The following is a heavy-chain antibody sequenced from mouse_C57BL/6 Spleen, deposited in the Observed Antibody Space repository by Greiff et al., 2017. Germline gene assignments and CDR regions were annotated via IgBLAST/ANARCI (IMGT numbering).Heavy chain of an antibody. J-gene: IGHJ4*01. V-gene: IGHV1-64*01. CDR1: GYTFTSYW. CDR3: ARGSLYHYAMDY. Sequence: QVQLQQPGAELVKPGASVKLSCKASGYTFTSYWMHWVKQRPGQGLEWIGMIHPNSGSTNYNEKFKGKATFTADTSSNTAYMQLSSLTTEDSAIYYCARGSLYHYAMDYWGQGTSVTVSS. D-gene: IGHD6-5*01. CDR2: IHPNSGST.